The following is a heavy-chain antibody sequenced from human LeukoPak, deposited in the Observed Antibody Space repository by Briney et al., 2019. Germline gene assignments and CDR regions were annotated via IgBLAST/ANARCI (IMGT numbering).Heavy chain of an antibody. D-gene: IGHD5-24*01. J-gene: IGHJ4*02. CDR3: ARDLRPPVEMATGIDY. CDR2: INPSGGST. CDR1: GYTFTSYY. V-gene: IGHV1-46*01. Sequence: GASVKVSCKASGYTFTSYYMHWVRQAPGQGLEWMGIINPSGGSTSYAQKFQGRVTMTRDTSTSTVYMELSSLGSEDTAVYYCARDLRPPVEMATGIDYWGQGTLVTVSS.